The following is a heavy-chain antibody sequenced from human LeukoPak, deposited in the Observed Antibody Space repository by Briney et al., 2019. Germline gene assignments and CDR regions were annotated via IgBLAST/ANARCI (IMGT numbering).Heavy chain of an antibody. CDR2: ISGSGGST. Sequence: PGGSLRLSCAVSGITLSNYGMSWVRQAPGKGLEWVAGISGSGGSTNYADSVKGRFTIPRDNAKNTLFLQMNSLRAEDTAVYFCAKRGVVIRVILVGFHKEAYYFDSWGQGALVTVSS. V-gene: IGHV3-23*01. CDR1: GITLSNYG. D-gene: IGHD3-22*01. CDR3: AKRGVVIRVILVGFHKEAYYFDS. J-gene: IGHJ4*02.